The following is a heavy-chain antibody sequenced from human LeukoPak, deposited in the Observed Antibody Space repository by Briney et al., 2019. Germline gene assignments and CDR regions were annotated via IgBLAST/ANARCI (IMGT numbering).Heavy chain of an antibody. Sequence: SDTLALICTVSGGFNSRYYWRWIRQPSGKGLVGIGDNYYSWSTTYNPTLKSRVTISVDTTKNQYTLKLSSVTAADTAVYYCARGSRPGTIAVAGSRRHWFDPWGQGTLVTVSS. D-gene: IGHD6-19*01. J-gene: IGHJ5*02. CDR2: NYYSWST. CDR3: ARGSRPGTIAVAGSRRHWFDP. CDR1: GGFNSRYY. V-gene: IGHV4-59*12.